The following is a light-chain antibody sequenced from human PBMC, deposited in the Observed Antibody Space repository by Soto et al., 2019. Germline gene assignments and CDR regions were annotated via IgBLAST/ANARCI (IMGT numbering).Light chain of an antibody. CDR2: DVS. J-gene: IGKJ1*01. CDR3: QQYNTYST. Sequence: DIQMTQSPTTLSASVGDRVTITFRASQSISSLLAWYQQKPGKAPKLLIYDVSSLQSGVPSRFSGSGSGTEFTLTISSLQPDDFATYYCQQYNTYSTFGQGTKVDIK. CDR1: QSISSL. V-gene: IGKV1-5*01.